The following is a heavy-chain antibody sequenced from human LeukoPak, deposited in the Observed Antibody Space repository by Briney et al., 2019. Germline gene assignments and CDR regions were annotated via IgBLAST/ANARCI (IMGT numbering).Heavy chain of an antibody. CDR1: GYTLTELS. CDR2: LDPEDGET. Sequence: ASVKVSCKVSGYTLTELSMHWVRQAPGKGLEWMGGLDPEDGETIYAQKFQGRVTMTEDTSTDTAYMELSSLRSEDTAVYYCATQGELSLSRINWGQGTLVTVSS. CDR3: ATQGELSLSRIN. D-gene: IGHD3-16*02. J-gene: IGHJ4*02. V-gene: IGHV1-24*01.